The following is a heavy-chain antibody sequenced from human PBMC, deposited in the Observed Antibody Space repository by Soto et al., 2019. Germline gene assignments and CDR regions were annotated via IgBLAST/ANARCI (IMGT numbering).Heavy chain of an antibody. D-gene: IGHD3-3*02. Sequence: SGGSLRLSCEATGFNFADAWMSWVRQAPGKGLEWIGRVKSKTDGGSIDYAASVKGRFIISRDDSRNTLYLEMSSLKTEDTAVYYCSTPRDIVSAGTFLGVFDPWGQGTLVTVSS. J-gene: IGHJ5*02. CDR1: GFNFADAW. V-gene: IGHV3-15*01. CDR3: STPRDIVSAGTFLGVFDP. CDR2: VKSKTDGGSI.